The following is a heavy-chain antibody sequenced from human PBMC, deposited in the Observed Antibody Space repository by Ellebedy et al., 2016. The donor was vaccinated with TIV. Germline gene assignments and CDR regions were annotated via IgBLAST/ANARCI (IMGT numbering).Heavy chain of an antibody. CDR1: GGTFSSYA. V-gene: IGHV1-69*06. D-gene: IGHD1-26*01. Sequence: SVKVSCXASGGTFSSYAISWVRQAPGQGLEWMGGIIPIFGTANYAQKFQGRVTVTADTSTSTAYMELRSLRSDDTAVYYCARALELLSYYHYGVDLWGQGTTVTVSS. CDR2: IIPIFGTA. CDR3: ARALELLSYYHYGVDL. J-gene: IGHJ6*02.